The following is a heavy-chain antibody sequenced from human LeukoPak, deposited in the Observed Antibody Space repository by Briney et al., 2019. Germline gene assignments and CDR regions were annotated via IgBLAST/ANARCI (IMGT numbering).Heavy chain of an antibody. CDR2: IYYSGST. CDR1: GGSISSYY. V-gene: IGHV4-59*01. D-gene: IGHD6-13*01. CDR3: ARMYSRPYYFDY. J-gene: IGHJ4*02. Sequence: KPSETLSLTCTVSGGSISSYYWSWIRQPPGKGLEWIGYIYYSGSTNYNPSLKSRVTISVDTSKNQFSLKLSSVTAADTAVYYCARMYSRPYYFDYWGQGTLVTVSS.